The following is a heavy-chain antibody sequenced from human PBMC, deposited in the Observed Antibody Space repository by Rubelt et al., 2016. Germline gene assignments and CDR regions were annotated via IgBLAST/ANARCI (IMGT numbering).Heavy chain of an antibody. D-gene: IGHD3-16*01. J-gene: IGHJ6*02. Sequence: GLEWVSAISGSGSDTYYADSVKGRFTISRDNSKNTLYLQMNSLRADDTAVYFCAKVLGKYYDSPGMDAWGQGTTVTVSS. CDR2: ISGSGSDT. CDR3: AKVLGKYYDSPGMDA. V-gene: IGHV3-23*01.